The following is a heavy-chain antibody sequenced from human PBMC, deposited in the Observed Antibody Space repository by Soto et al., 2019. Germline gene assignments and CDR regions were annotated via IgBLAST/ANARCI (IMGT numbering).Heavy chain of an antibody. Sequence: PGGSLRLSCAASGFTFSSYAMSWVRQAPGKGLEWVSAISGSGGSTYYADSVKGRFTISRDNSKNTLYLQMNSLRAEDTAVYYCAKASSGYYWAANYFDYWGQGTLVTVSS. CDR2: ISGSGGST. D-gene: IGHD3-22*01. V-gene: IGHV3-23*01. J-gene: IGHJ4*02. CDR3: AKASSGYYWAANYFDY. CDR1: GFTFSSYA.